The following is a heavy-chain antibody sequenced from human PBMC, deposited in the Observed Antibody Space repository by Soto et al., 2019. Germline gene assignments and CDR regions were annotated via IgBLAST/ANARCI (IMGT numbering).Heavy chain of an antibody. Sequence: ASVTVSCKASGYTFTSHAMHWVRQAPGQRLEWMGWINAGNGNTKYSQKFQGRVTITTDTSASTAYMELSSLRSEDTAVYYCARDGIAAAGTSWFDPWGQGTLVTVSS. D-gene: IGHD6-13*01. CDR1: GYTFTSHA. CDR2: INAGNGNT. J-gene: IGHJ5*02. V-gene: IGHV1-3*01. CDR3: ARDGIAAAGTSWFDP.